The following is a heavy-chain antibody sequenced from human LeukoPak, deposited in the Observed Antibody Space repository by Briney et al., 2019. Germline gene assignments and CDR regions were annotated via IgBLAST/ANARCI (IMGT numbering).Heavy chain of an antibody. V-gene: IGHV1-18*01. Sequence: GASVTVSCKASGYTFTSYGISWVRQAPGQGLEWMGWISAYNGNTNYAQKLQGRVTMTTDTSTSTAYMELRSLRSDDTAVYYCARDQRVAVAGEYYYYGMDVWGQGTTVTVSS. CDR3: ARDQRVAVAGEYYYYGMDV. J-gene: IGHJ6*02. D-gene: IGHD6-19*01. CDR1: GYTFTSYG. CDR2: ISAYNGNT.